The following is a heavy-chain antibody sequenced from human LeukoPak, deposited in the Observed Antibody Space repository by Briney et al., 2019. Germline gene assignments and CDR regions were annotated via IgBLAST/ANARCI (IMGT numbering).Heavy chain of an antibody. Sequence: GGSLRLSCAASGFTFSSYWMSWVRQAPGKGLEWVANIKQDGSEKYYVDSVKGRFTISRDNAKNSLYLQMNSLRAEDTAVYYCARPLADFWSGYRPGNAFDIWGQGTMVTVSS. V-gene: IGHV3-7*01. CDR2: IKQDGSEK. CDR1: GFTFSSYW. J-gene: IGHJ3*02. D-gene: IGHD3-3*01. CDR3: ARPLADFWSGYRPGNAFDI.